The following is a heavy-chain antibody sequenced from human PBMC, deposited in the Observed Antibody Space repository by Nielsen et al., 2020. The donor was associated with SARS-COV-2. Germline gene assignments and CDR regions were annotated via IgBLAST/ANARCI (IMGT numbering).Heavy chain of an antibody. CDR2: ISYDGSNK. Sequence: GGSLRLSCAASGFTFSSYGMHWVRQAPGKGLEWVAVISYDGSNKYYADSVKGRFTISRDNSKNTLYLQMNSLRAEDTAVYYCARPSSGWLPYYYYGMDVWGQGTTVTVSS. J-gene: IGHJ6*02. CDR1: GFTFSSYG. V-gene: IGHV3-30*03. CDR3: ARPSSGWLPYYYYGMDV. D-gene: IGHD6-19*01.